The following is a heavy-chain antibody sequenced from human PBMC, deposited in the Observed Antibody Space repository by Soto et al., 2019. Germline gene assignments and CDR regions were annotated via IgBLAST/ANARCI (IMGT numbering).Heavy chain of an antibody. D-gene: IGHD2-2*01. V-gene: IGHV1-8*01. CDR1: GYTFTSYD. Sequence: ASVKVSCKASGYTFTSYDINCVRQATGQGLEWMGWMNPNSGNTGYAQKFQGRVTMTRNTSISTAYMELSSLRSEDTAVYYCARGQYQLLTVYYYYMDVWXKGTTVTVSS. J-gene: IGHJ6*03. CDR2: MNPNSGNT. CDR3: ARGQYQLLTVYYYYMDV.